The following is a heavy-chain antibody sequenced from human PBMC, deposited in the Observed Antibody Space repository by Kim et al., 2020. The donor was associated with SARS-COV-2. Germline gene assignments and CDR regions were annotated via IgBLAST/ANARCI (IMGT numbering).Heavy chain of an antibody. J-gene: IGHJ4*02. CDR2: INTDTGSP. CDR1: GYTFTNHA. Sequence: ASVKVSCKASGYTFTNHAINWVRQAPGRGLEWMGWINTDTGSPTYAPDFTGRFVFSLDTSVSTAYLQIGSLEAEDTALYYCARVVWGGYRYIDSWGQGTL. V-gene: IGHV7-4-1*01. CDR3: ARVVWGGYRYIDS. D-gene: IGHD3-16*02.